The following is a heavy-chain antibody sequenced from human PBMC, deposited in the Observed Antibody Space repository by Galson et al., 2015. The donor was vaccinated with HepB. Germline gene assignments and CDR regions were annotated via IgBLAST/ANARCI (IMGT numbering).Heavy chain of an antibody. V-gene: IGHV2-5*01. D-gene: IGHD6-19*01. Sequence: ALVKPTQTLTLTCTFSGFSLSTSGVGVGWIRQPPGKALEWLAHIYWNDDKFYSPSLKSRLTITKDTSKNQVALTMTNMDPVDTATYYCAHRLKGTGWYYFDYWGQGTLVTVSS. J-gene: IGHJ4*02. CDR3: AHRLKGTGWYYFDY. CDR1: GFSLSTSGVG. CDR2: IYWNDDK.